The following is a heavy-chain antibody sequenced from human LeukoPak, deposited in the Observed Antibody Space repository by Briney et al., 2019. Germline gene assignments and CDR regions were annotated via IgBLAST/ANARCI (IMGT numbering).Heavy chain of an antibody. CDR1: GGTFSSYA. Sequence: EASVKVSCKASGGTFSSYAISWVRQAPGQGLEWMGWISPNSGGTNYAQKFQGRVTMTRDTSISTAYMEVSRLRSDDTAVYYCARTPVLGPPRVSYFDYWGQGTLVTVSS. J-gene: IGHJ4*02. CDR2: ISPNSGGT. D-gene: IGHD3-3*02. V-gene: IGHV1-2*02. CDR3: ARTPVLGPPRVSYFDY.